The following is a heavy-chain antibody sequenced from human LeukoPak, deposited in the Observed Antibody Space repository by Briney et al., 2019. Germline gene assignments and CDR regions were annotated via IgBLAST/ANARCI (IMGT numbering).Heavy chain of an antibody. D-gene: IGHD2-8*02. V-gene: IGHV3-23*01. J-gene: IGHJ4*02. CDR1: GFTFSTFA. CDR3: ATYRQVLLPFES. CDR2: IFPSGGEI. Sequence: GGSLRLSCEASGFTFSTFAMIWVRQPPGKGLEWVSSIFPSGGEIHYADTVRGRFTISRDNSKSTLSLQMNSLRAEDTAIYYCATYRQVLLPFESWGQGTLVTVSS.